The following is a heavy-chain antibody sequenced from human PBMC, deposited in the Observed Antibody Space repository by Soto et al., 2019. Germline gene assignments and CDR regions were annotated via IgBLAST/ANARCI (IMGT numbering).Heavy chain of an antibody. D-gene: IGHD3-9*01. J-gene: IGHJ4*02. CDR3: ARHSLDAGYYFDY. V-gene: IGHV1-3*01. Sequence: GASGKVSCKASGYTFTSYAMHWVRQAPGQRLEWMGWINAGNGNAKYSQKFQGRVTITRDTSASTAYMELSSLRSEDTAVYYCARHSLDAGYYFDYWGQGTLVTVSS. CDR1: GYTFTSYA. CDR2: INAGNGNA.